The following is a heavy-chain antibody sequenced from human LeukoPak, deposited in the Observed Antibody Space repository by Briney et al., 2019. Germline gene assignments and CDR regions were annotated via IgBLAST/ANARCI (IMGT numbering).Heavy chain of an antibody. CDR2: IYYSGST. J-gene: IGHJ4*02. V-gene: IGHV4-39*07. Sequence: SETLSLTCTVSGGSISSSSYYWGWIRQPPGKGLEWIGSIYYSGSTYYNPSLKSRVTISVDTSKNQFSLKLSSVTAADTAVYYCARVGEQWRIDYWGQGTLVTVSS. CDR1: GGSISSSSYY. D-gene: IGHD6-19*01. CDR3: ARVGEQWRIDY.